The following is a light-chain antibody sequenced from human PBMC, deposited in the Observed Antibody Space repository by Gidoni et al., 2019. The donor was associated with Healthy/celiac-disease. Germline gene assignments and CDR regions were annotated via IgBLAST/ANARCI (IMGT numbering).Light chain of an antibody. CDR1: QSISSY. CDR2: AAS. V-gene: IGKV1-39*01. CDR3: QQSYSTPLYT. Sequence: DIHRTQSPSSRSASVGDRVTITCRASQSISSYLNWYQQKPGKAPKLLIYAASSLQSGVPSRFSGSGSGTDFTLTISSLQPEDFATYYCQQSYSTPLYTFGQGTKLEIK. J-gene: IGKJ2*01.